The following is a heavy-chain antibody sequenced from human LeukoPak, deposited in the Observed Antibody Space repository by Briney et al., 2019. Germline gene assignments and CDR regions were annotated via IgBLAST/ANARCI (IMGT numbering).Heavy chain of an antibody. J-gene: IGHJ4*02. CDR3: ARLHWDDGRYFDY. Sequence: PGGSLRLSCAASGFTFSNAWMSWVRQAPGKGLEWVSSISASSSYKFYEDSVKGRFTISRDDAQNSLFLQLNSLRAEDTGVYFCARLHWDDGRYFDYWGQGTLVTVSS. CDR2: ISASSSYK. V-gene: IGHV3-21*06. D-gene: IGHD1-1*01. CDR1: GFTFSNAW.